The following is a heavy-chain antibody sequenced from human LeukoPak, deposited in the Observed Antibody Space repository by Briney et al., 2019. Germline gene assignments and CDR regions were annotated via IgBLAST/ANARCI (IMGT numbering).Heavy chain of an antibody. V-gene: IGHV3-23*01. Sequence: GGSLRLSCAASGFTVSNNYMSWVRQAPGKGLEWVSAISGSGGSTYYADSVKGRFTISRDNSKNTLYLQMNSLRAEDTAVYYCAKGWQWLVQYWGQGTLVTVSS. CDR1: GFTVSNNY. CDR3: AKGWQWLVQY. D-gene: IGHD6-19*01. J-gene: IGHJ4*02. CDR2: ISGSGGST.